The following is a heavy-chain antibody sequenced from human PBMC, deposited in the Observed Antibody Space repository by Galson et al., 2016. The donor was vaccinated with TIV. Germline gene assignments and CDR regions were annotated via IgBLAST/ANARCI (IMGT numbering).Heavy chain of an antibody. D-gene: IGHD3-3*01. CDR1: GFSFSDFW. CDR3: ASGLTIFGVVTTRNGMDV. Sequence: SLRLSCAASGFSFSDFWGTWVRQAPGKGLEWVAVISYDGTNKYYADSVKGRFTISRDNSKNTLYLQMNSLRRVDTAVYYCASGLTIFGVVTTRNGMDVWGQGTTVTVSS. CDR2: ISYDGTNK. V-gene: IGHV3-30-3*01. J-gene: IGHJ6*02.